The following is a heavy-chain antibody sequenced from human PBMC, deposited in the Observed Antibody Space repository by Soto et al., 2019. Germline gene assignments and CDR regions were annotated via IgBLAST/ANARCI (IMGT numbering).Heavy chain of an antibody. CDR2: INQDGSGK. J-gene: IGHJ4*02. CDR1: TFSTYW. D-gene: IGHD3-10*01. V-gene: IGHV3-7*01. Sequence: TFSTYWMSWVRQAPGKGLEWVANINQDGSGKYYVDSVKGRFTISRDNAKNSLYLQMNSLRAEDTAVYHCARDFGVQELDYWGQGTLVTVSS. CDR3: ARDFGVQELDY.